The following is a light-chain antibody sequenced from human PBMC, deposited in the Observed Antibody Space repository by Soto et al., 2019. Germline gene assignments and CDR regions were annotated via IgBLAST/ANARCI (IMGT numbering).Light chain of an antibody. J-gene: IGLJ1*01. Sequence: QSVLTQPASVSGSPGQSIAISCTGTSSDVGGYNYVSWYQQHPGKAPKLIIYDVTNRPSGVSNRFSGSKSGNTASLTISGLQAEDEAAYYCSSYTSSSTYVFGTGTKLTVL. CDR1: SSDVGGYNY. CDR2: DVT. V-gene: IGLV2-14*01. CDR3: SSYTSSSTYV.